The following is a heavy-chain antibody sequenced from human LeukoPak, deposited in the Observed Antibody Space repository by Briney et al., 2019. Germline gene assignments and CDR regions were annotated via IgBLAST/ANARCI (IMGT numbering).Heavy chain of an antibody. CDR2: IYHSGST. Sequence: PSETLSLTCAVSGYSISSGYYWGWIRQPPGKGLEWIGSIYHSGSTYYNPSLKSRVTISVDTSKNQFSLNLSSVTAADTAVYYCARGHPSSRGSDEGADFWGQGTLVTVSS. D-gene: IGHD1-26*01. J-gene: IGHJ4*02. CDR3: ARGHPSSRGSDEGADF. CDR1: GYSISSGYY. V-gene: IGHV4-38-2*01.